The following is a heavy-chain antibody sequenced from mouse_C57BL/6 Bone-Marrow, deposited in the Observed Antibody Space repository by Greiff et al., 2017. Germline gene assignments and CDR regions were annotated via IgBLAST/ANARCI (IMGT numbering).Heavy chain of an antibody. J-gene: IGHJ3*01. Sequence: QVQLQQSGAELAKPGASVKLSCKASGYTFTSYWMHWVKQRPGQGLEWIGYINPSSGYTKYNQKFKGKATLTADKSSSTAYMQLSSLTYEDSAVYYCASYVYDLAWFAYWGQGTLVTVSA. CDR1: GYTFTSYW. CDR3: ASYVYDLAWFAY. CDR2: INPSSGYT. D-gene: IGHD2-2*01. V-gene: IGHV1-7*01.